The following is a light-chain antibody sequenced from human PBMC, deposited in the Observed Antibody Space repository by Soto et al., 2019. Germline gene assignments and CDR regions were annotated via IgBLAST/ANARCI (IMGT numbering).Light chain of an antibody. Sequence: QSALTQPRSVSGSPGQSVTISCTGTSSDVGGYNYVSWYQQHPGKAPKVTIYDVSKRPSGVPDRFSGSKSGNTASLTISGLQAEDEADYYCCSYAGSYTGVFGGGTKVTVL. V-gene: IGLV2-11*01. CDR2: DVS. J-gene: IGLJ2*01. CDR1: SSDVGGYNY. CDR3: CSYAGSYTGV.